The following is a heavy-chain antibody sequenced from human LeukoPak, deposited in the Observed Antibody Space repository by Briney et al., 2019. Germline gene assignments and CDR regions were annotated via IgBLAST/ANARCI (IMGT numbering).Heavy chain of an antibody. V-gene: IGHV3-15*01. CDR1: RFSLSDAW. CDR3: TQLSRGY. CDR2: IKPKTDGGTT. D-gene: IGHD1-1*01. Sequence: PGGSLRLSCAASRFSLSDAWMSWVRQAPGKGLECVGRIKPKTDGGTTDYAEPVNDRFSVSRDDSKNTLYLQINSLTTEDTGLYYCTQLSRGYWGQGTQVTVSS. J-gene: IGHJ4*02.